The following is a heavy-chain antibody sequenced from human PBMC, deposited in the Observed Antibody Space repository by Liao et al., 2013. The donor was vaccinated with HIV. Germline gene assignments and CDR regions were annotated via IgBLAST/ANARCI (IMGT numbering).Heavy chain of an antibody. Sequence: QVQLVQWGAGLVKPSETLSLTCAVYGESLSGYYWTWIRQAPGKGLEWIGEINHSGSTNYNPSLKSRVTVSVDTSKNQFSLKLSSVTAADTAVYYCAAMPSAPKSYYYYMDVWGKGTTVTVSS. V-gene: IGHV4-34*01. CDR1: GESLSGYY. CDR3: AAMPSAPKSYYYYMDV. CDR2: INHSGST. J-gene: IGHJ6*03. D-gene: IGHD2-2*01.